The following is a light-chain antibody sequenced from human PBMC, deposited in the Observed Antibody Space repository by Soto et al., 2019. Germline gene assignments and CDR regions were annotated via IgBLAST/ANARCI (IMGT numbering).Light chain of an antibody. V-gene: IGLV2-14*01. J-gene: IGLJ3*02. CDR3: NSYTSSGTVV. Sequence: QSVLTQPASVSGWPGQSITIYCTGTSSDVGTSNYVSWYQLSPGKAPKLLIYDVDRPSGVSNRFSGSKSGNTAPLTISGLQAEDEADYYCNSYTSSGTVVFGGGTKLTVL. CDR1: SSDVGTSNY. CDR2: DV.